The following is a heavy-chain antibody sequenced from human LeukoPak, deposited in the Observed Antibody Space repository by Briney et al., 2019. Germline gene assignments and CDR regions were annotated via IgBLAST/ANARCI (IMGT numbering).Heavy chain of an antibody. CDR1: GGTFSSYA. J-gene: IGHJ3*02. D-gene: IGHD2-2*02. Sequence: GASVKVSCKASGGTFSSYAISWVRQAPGQGLEWMGGIIPIFGTASHAQKFQGRVTITTDESTSTAYMELSSLRSEDTAVYYCARELGYCSSTSCYTENAFDIWGQGTMVTVSS. V-gene: IGHV1-69*05. CDR2: IIPIFGTA. CDR3: ARELGYCSSTSCYTENAFDI.